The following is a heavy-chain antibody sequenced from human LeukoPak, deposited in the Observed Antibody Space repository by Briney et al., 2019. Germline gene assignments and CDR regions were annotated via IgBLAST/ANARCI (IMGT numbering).Heavy chain of an antibody. CDR1: GFTFSNAW. V-gene: IGHV3-15*01. CDR2: IKSKTDGGTT. Sequence: GGSLRLSCAASGFTFSNAWMSWVRQAPGKGLEWVGRIKSKTDGGTTDYAAPVKGRFTISRDDSKNTLYPQMNSLKTEDTAVYYCTTDRRWELPKNVDYWGQGTLVTVSS. CDR3: TTDRRWELPKNVDY. D-gene: IGHD1-26*01. J-gene: IGHJ4*02.